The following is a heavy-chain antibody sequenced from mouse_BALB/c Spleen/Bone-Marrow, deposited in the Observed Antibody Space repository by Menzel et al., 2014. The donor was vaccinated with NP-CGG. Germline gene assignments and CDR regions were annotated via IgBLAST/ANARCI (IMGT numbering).Heavy chain of an antibody. D-gene: IGHD1-1*02. CDR2: IRNKANGYTT. Sequence: EVHLVESGGGLVQPGGSLILSCATSGFTFTDYYMNWVRQPPGKALEWLGFIRNKANGYTTEYSASVKGRFTISRDNSQSILYLQMNTLRAEDSATYYCARDKGGILFDYWGQGTTLTVSS. CDR1: GFTFTDYY. J-gene: IGHJ2*01. CDR3: ARDKGGILFDY. V-gene: IGHV7-3*02.